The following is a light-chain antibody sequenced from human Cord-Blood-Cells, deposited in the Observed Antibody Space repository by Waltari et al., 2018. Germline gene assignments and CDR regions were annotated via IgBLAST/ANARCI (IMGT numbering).Light chain of an antibody. V-gene: IGLV3-19*01. J-gene: IGLJ3*02. Sequence: SELTQDPAVSVALGQTVRITCQGDSLRSYYASWYQQKPGQAPVLVIYGKNNRPSGIPDRFSGSSSGNTASLTITGAQAEDEADYYCNSRDSSGNPNWVFGGGTKLTVL. CDR2: GKN. CDR3: NSRDSSGNPNWV. CDR1: SLRSYY.